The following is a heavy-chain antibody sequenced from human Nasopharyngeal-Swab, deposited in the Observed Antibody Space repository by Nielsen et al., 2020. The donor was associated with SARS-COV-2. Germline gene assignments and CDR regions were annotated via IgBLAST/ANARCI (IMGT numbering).Heavy chain of an antibody. CDR3: ARHKEEWHIPGYMDV. Sequence: WIRQPPGQGLEWIGTIYYSGSTYYNASLKSRVTISVDTSMNQFSMKPSSVTAADTAVYYCARHKEEWHIPGYMDVWGKGTTVTVSS. D-gene: IGHD3-3*01. J-gene: IGHJ6*03. CDR2: IYYSGST. V-gene: IGHV4-39*01.